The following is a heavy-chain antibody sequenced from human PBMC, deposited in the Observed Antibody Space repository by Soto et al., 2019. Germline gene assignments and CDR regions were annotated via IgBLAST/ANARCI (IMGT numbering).Heavy chain of an antibody. CDR3: AAVYYDSSGYFGFDY. J-gene: IGHJ4*02. D-gene: IGHD3-22*01. V-gene: IGHV1-58*01. CDR2: IVVGSGNT. CDR1: GFTFTSSA. Sequence: SVKVSCKASGFTFTSSAVQWVRQARGQRLEWIGWIVVGSGNTNYAQKFQERVTITRDMSTSTTYMELSSLRSEDTAVYYCAAVYYDSSGYFGFDYWGQGTLVTVSS.